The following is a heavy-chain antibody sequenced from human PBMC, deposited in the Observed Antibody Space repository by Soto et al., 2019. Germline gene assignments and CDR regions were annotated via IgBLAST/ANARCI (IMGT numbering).Heavy chain of an antibody. CDR2: ISGSGYAT. CDR3: AKEETVLVNYYYYYGMDV. CDR1: GFTLSSYA. D-gene: IGHD4-17*01. V-gene: IGHV3-23*01. J-gene: IGHJ6*02. Sequence: EVQLLESGGGLVQPGGSLRLSCAASGFTLSSYAMSWVRQAPGMGLEWVSVISGSGYATYYADSVKGRFTVSRDNSNNTVYLQMNSLRAEDTAVYYCAKEETVLVNYYYYYGMDVWGQGTTVTVSS.